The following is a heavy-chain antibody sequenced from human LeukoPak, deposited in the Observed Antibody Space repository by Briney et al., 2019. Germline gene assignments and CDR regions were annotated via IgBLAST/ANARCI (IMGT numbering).Heavy chain of an antibody. CDR2: MNPNNGAT. J-gene: IGHJ4*02. Sequence: ASVKVSCKASRYRFTGYYMLWVRQAPGQGLEWMGWMNPNNGATNYAQKIQGRVTMTRDTSISTAYMDLSRLTSDDTAVYYCARDSRRDGYNIFDYWGQGTLVSVSS. CDR3: ARDSRRDGYNIFDY. D-gene: IGHD5-24*01. V-gene: IGHV1-2*02. CDR1: RYRFTGYY.